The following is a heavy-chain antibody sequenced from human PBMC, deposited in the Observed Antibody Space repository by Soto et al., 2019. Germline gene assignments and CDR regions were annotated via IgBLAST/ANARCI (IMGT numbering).Heavy chain of an antibody. J-gene: IGHJ4*02. CDR2: ISAYNGNT. CDR1: GYTFTSYG. Sequence: ASVKVSCKASGYTFTSYGISWVRQAPGQGLEWMGWISAYNGNTNYAQKLQGRVTMTTDTSTSTAYMELRSLRSDDTAVYYCARCVRSDFWSGYLRFDYWGQGTLVTVSS. CDR3: ARCVRSDFWSGYLRFDY. V-gene: IGHV1-18*01. D-gene: IGHD3-3*01.